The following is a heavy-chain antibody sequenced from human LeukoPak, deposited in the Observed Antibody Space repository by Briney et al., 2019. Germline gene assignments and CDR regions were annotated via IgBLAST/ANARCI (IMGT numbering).Heavy chain of an antibody. D-gene: IGHD1-26*01. J-gene: IGHJ4*02. Sequence: GGSLRLSCAASGFTVSSNYMSWVRQAPGKGLEWVSVIYRGGNTYYADSVKGRFTISRDSSKNTVYLQMNSLRAEDTAVYYCARDTPNGRSREWELPILHDYWGQGTLVTVSS. CDR3: ARDTPNGRSREWELPILHDY. CDR1: GFTVSSNY. V-gene: IGHV3-53*01. CDR2: IYRGGNT.